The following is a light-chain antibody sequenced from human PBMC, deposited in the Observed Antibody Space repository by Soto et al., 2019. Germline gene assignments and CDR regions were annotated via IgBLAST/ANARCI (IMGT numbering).Light chain of an antibody. J-gene: IGLJ2*01. CDR1: SSDIGSYNY. CDR3: TSYTGSRSLVV. V-gene: IGLV2-14*01. Sequence: QSALTQTASVSASPGQSITISCTGTSSDIGSYNYVSWYRHHPGKAPQLMIYEVSHRPSGISHRFSGSKSGNTASLTISGLQAEDEGYYYCTSYTGSRSLVVFGGGTKVTVL. CDR2: EVS.